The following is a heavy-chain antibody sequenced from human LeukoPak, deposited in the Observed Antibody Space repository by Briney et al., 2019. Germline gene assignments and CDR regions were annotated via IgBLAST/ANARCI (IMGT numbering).Heavy chain of an antibody. V-gene: IGHV3-21*01. Sequence: GGSLRLSCAASGFTFSSYSMNWVRQAPGKGLEWVSSISSSSSYIYYADSVKGRFTISRDNSKNTLYLQMNSLRAEDTAVYYCARDRHYYDSSGYYYPDYWGQGTLVTVSS. CDR3: ARDRHYYDSSGYYYPDY. CDR1: GFTFSSYS. J-gene: IGHJ4*02. D-gene: IGHD3-22*01. CDR2: ISSSSSYI.